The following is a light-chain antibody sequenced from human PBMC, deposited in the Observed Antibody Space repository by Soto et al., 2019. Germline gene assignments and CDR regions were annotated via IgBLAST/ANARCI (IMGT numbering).Light chain of an antibody. Sequence: DIQMTQSPSSLSASVGDRVTITCRASQSISSYLNWYQQKPGKAPKLLIYAASSWQSGVPSRFSGSGSGTDFTLTIGSLQPEDFATYYCQQSYSTPPWTCGQGTKVEIK. CDR2: AAS. CDR1: QSISSY. J-gene: IGKJ1*01. V-gene: IGKV1-39*01. CDR3: QQSYSTPPWT.